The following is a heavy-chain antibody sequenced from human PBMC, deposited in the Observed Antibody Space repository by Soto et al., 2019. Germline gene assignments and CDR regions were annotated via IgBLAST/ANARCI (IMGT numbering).Heavy chain of an antibody. CDR3: SRSVFP. CDR2: IYYSKST. J-gene: IGHJ5*02. Sequence: QVQLQESGPGLVKPSQTLSLTCTVSGGSISSGGEYWIWIRKQPGKGLEWIGYIYYSKSTYYKPSLKSRVTISLDTSKNQYSLTQTSGTDAATAVYYCSRSVFPWGQGTLVTVSS. CDR1: GGSISSGGEY. V-gene: IGHV4-31*03.